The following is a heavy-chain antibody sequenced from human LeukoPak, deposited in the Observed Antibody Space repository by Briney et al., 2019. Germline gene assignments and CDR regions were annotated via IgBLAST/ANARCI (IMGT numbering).Heavy chain of an antibody. CDR3: ASFGISWGSAY. J-gene: IGHJ4*02. CDR1: GFSFSRHW. V-gene: IGHV3-74*03. D-gene: IGHD2-21*01. CDR2: ISDDGTYT. Sequence: GGALTLSCAASGFSFSRHWMHWVRQAPGKGLVWVSRISDDGTYTANVDSVQGRFTISRDNVRNTLYLHMHSLRAEDTAVYYCASFGISWGSAYWGQGPLVTVSS.